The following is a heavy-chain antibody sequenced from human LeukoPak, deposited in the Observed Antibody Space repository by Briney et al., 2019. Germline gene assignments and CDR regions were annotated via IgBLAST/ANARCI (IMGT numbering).Heavy chain of an antibody. CDR1: GYTFTGYY. D-gene: IGHD6-19*01. CDR3: ARVPKGYSSGWYGNYYYMDV. J-gene: IGHJ6*03. CDR2: INPNSGGT. V-gene: IGHV1-2*02. Sequence: ASVKVSCKASGYTFTGYYMHWVRQAPGQGLEWMGWINPNSGGTNYAQKFQGRVTMTRDTSISTAYMELRSLRSDDTAVYYCARVPKGYSSGWYGNYYYMDVWGKGTTVTVSS.